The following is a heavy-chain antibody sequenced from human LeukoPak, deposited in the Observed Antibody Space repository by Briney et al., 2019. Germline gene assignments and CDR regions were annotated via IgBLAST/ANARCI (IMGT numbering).Heavy chain of an antibody. D-gene: IGHD3-16*02. J-gene: IGHJ4*02. CDR2: ISYDGSNK. V-gene: IGHV3-30-3*01. CDR1: GFTFSSYA. CDR3: ARDPRPGYDYVWGSYRYGAHDY. Sequence: GGSLRLSCAASGFTFSSYAMHWVRQAPGKGLERVAVISYDGSNKYYADSVKGRFTISRDNSKNTLYLQMNSLRAEDTAVYYCARDPRPGYDYVWGSYRYGAHDYWGQGTLVTVSS.